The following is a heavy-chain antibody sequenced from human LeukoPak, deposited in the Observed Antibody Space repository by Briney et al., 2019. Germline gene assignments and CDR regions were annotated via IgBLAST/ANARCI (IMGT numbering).Heavy chain of an antibody. D-gene: IGHD6-13*01. J-gene: IGHJ4*02. V-gene: IGHV3-11*04. CDR2: ISSSSSYI. Sequence: GGSLRLSCAASGFTFSDYYMSWIRRAPGKGLEWVSSISSSSSYIYYADSVKGRFTISRDNAKNSLHLQMNSLRAEDTAVYYCARDGGSSWYFDYWGQGTLATVSS. CDR3: ARDGGSSWYFDY. CDR1: GFTFSDYY.